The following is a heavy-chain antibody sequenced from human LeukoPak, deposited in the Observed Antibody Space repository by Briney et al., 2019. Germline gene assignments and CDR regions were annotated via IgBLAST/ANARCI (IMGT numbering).Heavy chain of an antibody. CDR3: ARRRDLYSGSYYPFDY. Sequence: GESLKISCKTSGYKFTSYWIAWVRQKPGYGLEWMGSLFPLDFDKTYSPSFQGQVTMSADRSIRTAYLQWSSLKASDTAMYYCARRRDLYSGSYYPFDYWGQGTLVTVSS. CDR2: LFPLDFDK. V-gene: IGHV5-51*01. D-gene: IGHD1-26*01. CDR1: GYKFTSYW. J-gene: IGHJ4*02.